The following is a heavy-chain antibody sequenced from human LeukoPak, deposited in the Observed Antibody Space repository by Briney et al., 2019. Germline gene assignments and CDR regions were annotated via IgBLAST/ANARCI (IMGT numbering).Heavy chain of an antibody. CDR3: ARYCSGGSCYSHLYYYYGMDV. V-gene: IGHV1-18*04. D-gene: IGHD2-15*01. J-gene: IGHJ6*04. CDR2: ISAYNGNT. CDR1: GYTFINYG. Sequence: ASVKVSCRASGYTFINYGINWVRQAPGQGLEWMGWISAYNGNTNYAQKLQGRVTMTTDTSTSTAYMELRSLRSDDTAVYYCARYCSGGSCYSHLYYYYGMDVRGKGTTVTVSS.